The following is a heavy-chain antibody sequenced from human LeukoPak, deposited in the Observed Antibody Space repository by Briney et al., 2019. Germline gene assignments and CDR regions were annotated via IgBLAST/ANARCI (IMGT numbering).Heavy chain of an antibody. CDR1: GFTFGDYA. CDR2: IRSKAYGGTT. Sequence: GGSLRLSCPASGFTFGDYAMSWFRQAPGKGLEWVGFIRSKAYGGTTEYAASVKGRFTISRDDSKSIAYLQMNSLKTEDTAVYYCAKDSSRPRVYGMDVWGQGTTVTVSS. D-gene: IGHD2-2*01. CDR3: AKDSSRPRVYGMDV. V-gene: IGHV3-49*03. J-gene: IGHJ6*02.